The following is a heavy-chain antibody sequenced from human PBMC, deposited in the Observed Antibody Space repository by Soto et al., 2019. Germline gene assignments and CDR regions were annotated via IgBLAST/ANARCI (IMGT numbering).Heavy chain of an antibody. V-gene: IGHV3-21*01. J-gene: IGHJ4*02. D-gene: IGHD6-19*01. CDR3: ARDPGSGLSWFDY. CDR2: ISSSSSYI. Sequence: VQLVESGGGLVKPGGSLRLSCAASGFTFSSYSMNWVRQAPGKGLEWVSSISSSSSYIYYADSVKGRFTISRDNAKNSMYLQMNSLRAEDTAVYYCARDPGSGLSWFDYWGQGTLVTVSS. CDR1: GFTFSSYS.